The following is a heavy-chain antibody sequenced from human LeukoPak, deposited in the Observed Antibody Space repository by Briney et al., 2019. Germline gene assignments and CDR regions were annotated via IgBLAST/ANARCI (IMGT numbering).Heavy chain of an antibody. Sequence: GGTLRLSCAASGFTFSSYGMSWVRQAPGKGLEWVSAIETGGASTYYADSVKSRFSISRDNSKNTLYLQMNSLRAEDTAVYYCARSDSERYFDWLYLPTYFDYWGQGTLVTVSS. CDR3: ARSDSERYFDWLYLPTYFDY. CDR2: IETGGAST. D-gene: IGHD3-9*01. J-gene: IGHJ4*02. V-gene: IGHV3-23*05. CDR1: GFTFSSYG.